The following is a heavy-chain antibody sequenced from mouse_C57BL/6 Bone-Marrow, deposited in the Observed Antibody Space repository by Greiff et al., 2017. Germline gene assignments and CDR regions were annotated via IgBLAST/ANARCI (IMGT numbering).Heavy chain of an antibody. CDR2: ITPGSGGT. Sequence: VQLQQSGAELVRPGTSVKVSCKASGYAFTNYLIEWVKQRPGQGLEWIGVITPGSGGTNYNEKFKGKATLTADKSSSTAYMQRSSLTSEDSAVSVGARSDGSSFWGFDVWGTGTTVTVSS. CDR1: GYAFTNYL. D-gene: IGHD1-1*01. CDR3: ARSDGSSFWGFDV. J-gene: IGHJ1*03. V-gene: IGHV1-54*01.